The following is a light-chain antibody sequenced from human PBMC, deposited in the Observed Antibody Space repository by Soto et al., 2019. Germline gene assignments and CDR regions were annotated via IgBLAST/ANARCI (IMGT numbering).Light chain of an antibody. CDR3: QQYGSSPPCT. CDR2: AAS. J-gene: IGKJ2*02. Sequence: EIVLTQSPGTLSLSPGERATLSCRASQSVTSSYLAWYQQKPGQAPRLLIYAASSRATGIPDRFSGSGSGTDFTLTISRLEPEDFAVYYCQQYGSSPPCTFGQGTKLEIK. V-gene: IGKV3-20*01. CDR1: QSVTSSY.